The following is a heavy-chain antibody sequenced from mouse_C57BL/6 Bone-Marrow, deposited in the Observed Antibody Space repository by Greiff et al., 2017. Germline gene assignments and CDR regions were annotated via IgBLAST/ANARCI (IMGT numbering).Heavy chain of an antibody. CDR1: GYTFTSYW. D-gene: IGHD1-1*01. J-gene: IGHJ4*01. Sequence: EVQRVESGTVLARPGASVKMSCKTSGYTFTSYWMHWVKQRPGQGLEWIGAIYPGNSDTSYNQKFKGKAKLTAVTSASTAYMELSSLTNEDSAVYYCTSTVVARYYYAMDYWGQGTSVTVSS. CDR3: TSTVVARYYYAMDY. CDR2: IYPGNSDT. V-gene: IGHV1-5*01.